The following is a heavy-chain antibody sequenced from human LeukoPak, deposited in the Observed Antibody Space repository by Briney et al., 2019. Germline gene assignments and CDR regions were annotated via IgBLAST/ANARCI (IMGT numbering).Heavy chain of an antibody. J-gene: IGHJ4*02. Sequence: ASVKVSCKASGYTFTGYYMHWVRQAPGQGLEWMGWINPNSGGTIYAQKFQGRVTMTRDTSISTAYMELSRLRSDDTAVYYCARIVLHDSSGFDYWGQGTLVTVSS. CDR3: ARIVLHDSSGFDY. CDR1: GYTFTGYY. V-gene: IGHV1-2*02. CDR2: INPNSGGT. D-gene: IGHD3-22*01.